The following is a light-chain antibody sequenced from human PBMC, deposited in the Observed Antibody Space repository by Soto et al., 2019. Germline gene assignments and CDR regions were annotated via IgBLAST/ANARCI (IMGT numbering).Light chain of an antibody. CDR3: QSYDSSLSGYV. V-gene: IGLV1-40*01. CDR2: ANN. J-gene: IGLJ1*01. CDR1: SSNIGAGYD. Sequence: PSVSGAPGQRVTISCTGSSSNIGAGYDVHWYLQLPGTAPKLLIYANNNRPSGVPDRFSGSKSGTSASLAITGLQAEDEADYYCQSYDSSLSGYVFGTGTKVTVL.